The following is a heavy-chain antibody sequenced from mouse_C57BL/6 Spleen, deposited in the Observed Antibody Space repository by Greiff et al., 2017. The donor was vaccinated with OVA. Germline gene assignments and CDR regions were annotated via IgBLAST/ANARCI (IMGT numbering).Heavy chain of an antibody. CDR2: IDPETGGT. J-gene: IGHJ2*01. CDR1: GYTFTDYE. CDR3: TRKGGFGYGDY. V-gene: IGHV1-15*01. D-gene: IGHD1-2*01. Sequence: QVQLQQSGAELVRPGASVTLSCKASGYTFTDYEMHWVKQTPVHGLEWIGAIDPETGGTAYNQKFKGKAILTADKSSSTAYMELRSLTSEDSAVDYCTRKGGFGYGDYWGQGTTLTVSS.